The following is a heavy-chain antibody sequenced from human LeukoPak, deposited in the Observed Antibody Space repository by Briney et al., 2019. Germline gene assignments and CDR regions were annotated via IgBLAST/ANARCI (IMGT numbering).Heavy chain of an antibody. J-gene: IGHJ4*02. CDR3: ARDHYYDSSGYPPDY. D-gene: IGHD3-22*01. CDR2: ISGSGGST. CDR1: GFTFSSYA. V-gene: IGHV3-23*01. Sequence: GGSLRLSCAASGFTFSSYAVSWVRQAPGKGLEWVSAISGSGGSTYYADSVKGRFTISRDNSKNTLYLQMNSLRAEDTAVYYCARDHYYDSSGYPPDYWGQGTLVTVSS.